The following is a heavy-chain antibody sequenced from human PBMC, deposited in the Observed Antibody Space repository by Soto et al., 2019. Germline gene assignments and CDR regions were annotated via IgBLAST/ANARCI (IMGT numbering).Heavy chain of an antibody. D-gene: IGHD6-13*01. CDR1: GGSISSYY. CDR3: AKDRAGSRWYSYSGMDV. CDR2: IYYSGST. V-gene: IGHV4-59*01. J-gene: IGHJ6*02. Sequence: SETLSLTCTVSGGSISSYYWSWIRQPPGKGLEWIGYIYYSGSTNYNPSLKSRVTISVDTSKNQFSLKLSSVTAADTAVYYCAKDRAGSRWYSYSGMDVWGQGTTVTVSS.